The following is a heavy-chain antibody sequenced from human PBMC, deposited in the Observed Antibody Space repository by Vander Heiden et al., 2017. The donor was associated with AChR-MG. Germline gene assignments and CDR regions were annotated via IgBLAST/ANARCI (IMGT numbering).Heavy chain of an antibody. V-gene: IGHV4-4*07. J-gene: IGHJ6*02. CDR3: ARVADGSGSYYYYYGMDV. CDR1: GRSISSCY. CDR2: TYTSGST. D-gene: IGHD3-10*01. Sequence: QVQLQESGPGLVTPSETLSLTCTVPGRSISSCYWRWFRQPAGKGLEWIWRTYTSGSTNYNPSLKSRVTMSVDTSKNQFSLKLSSVTAADTAVYYGARVADGSGSYYYYYGMDVWGQGTTVTVSS.